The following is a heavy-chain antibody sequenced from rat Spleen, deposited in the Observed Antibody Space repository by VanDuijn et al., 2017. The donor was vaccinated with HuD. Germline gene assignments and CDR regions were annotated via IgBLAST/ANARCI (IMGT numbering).Heavy chain of an antibody. V-gene: IGHV5-29*01. D-gene: IGHD1-1*01. J-gene: IGHJ2*01. CDR3: ARRRRDWFYFDY. CDR2: ISYDGSST. CDR1: GFTFSDYY. Sequence: EVQLVESDGGLVQPGRSLKLSCAASGFTFSDYYMAWVRQAPTKGLEWVATISYDGSSTFSRDSVKGRFTISRDNAESTLYLQMDSLRSEDTATYYCARRRRDWFYFDYWGQGVMVTVSS.